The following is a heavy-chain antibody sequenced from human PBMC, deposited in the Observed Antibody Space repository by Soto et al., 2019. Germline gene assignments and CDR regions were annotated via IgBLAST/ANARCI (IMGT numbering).Heavy chain of an antibody. Sequence: SETLSLTCTVSGGYISSYCVSWIRQPPGKGLEWIGYIYYSGSTNYNPSLKSRVTISVDTSKNQSSLKLSSVNAADTAVYHCARLQTAHTFFDYWGQGTLVTVSS. CDR3: ARLQTAHTFFDY. D-gene: IGHD2-2*02. V-gene: IGHV4-59*01. CDR2: IYYSGST. J-gene: IGHJ4*02. CDR1: GGYISSYC.